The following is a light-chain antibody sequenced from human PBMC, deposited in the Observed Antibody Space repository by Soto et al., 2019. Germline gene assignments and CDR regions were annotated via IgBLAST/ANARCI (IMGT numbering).Light chain of an antibody. CDR3: QQSYSTTIT. Sequence: DIQMTQSPSSLSASVGDRVTITCRASQTILTYLNWYQQKRGNAPKLXIYAASNLHTGVPSRFSGSGAGTDFTLTINSLQPEDFETYACQQSYSTTITFGQGTRLEIK. V-gene: IGKV1-39*01. J-gene: IGKJ5*01. CDR2: AAS. CDR1: QTILTY.